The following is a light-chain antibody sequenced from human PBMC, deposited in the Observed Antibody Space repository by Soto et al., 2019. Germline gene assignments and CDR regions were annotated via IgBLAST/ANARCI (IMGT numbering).Light chain of an antibody. J-gene: IGKJ1*01. Sequence: EIVMTQSPGTLSVSPGERATLSCRAGQSISSNLAWYQQKPGQAPRLLIYGASTRATGIPARFSGSGSGTEFTLTISSLQSEDFAVYYCQQYNNWPLWTFGQGTKVEIK. CDR1: QSISSN. V-gene: IGKV3-15*01. CDR3: QQYNNWPLWT. CDR2: GAS.